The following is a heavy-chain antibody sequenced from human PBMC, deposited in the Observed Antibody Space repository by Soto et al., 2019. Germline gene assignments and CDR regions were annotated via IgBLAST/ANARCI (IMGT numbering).Heavy chain of an antibody. CDR1: GDSVSSNSAA. D-gene: IGHD1-20*01. CDR2: TYYRSKWYN. CDR3: VGITGYTSAFDI. V-gene: IGHV6-1*01. Sequence: SQTLSLTCVISGDSVSSNSAAWNWIRQSPSRGLEWLGRTYYRSKWYNDYAVSVKSRITINPDTSKNQFSLQLNSVTPEDTAVYYCVGITGYTSAFDIWGQGTMVTVSS. J-gene: IGHJ3*02.